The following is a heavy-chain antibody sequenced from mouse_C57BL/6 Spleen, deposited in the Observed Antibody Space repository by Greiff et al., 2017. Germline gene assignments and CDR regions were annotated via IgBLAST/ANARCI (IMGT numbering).Heavy chain of an antibody. CDR1: GFTFSSYA. Sequence: LVESGGGLVKPGGSQKLSCAASGFTFSSYAMSWVRQTPEKRLEWVATISDGGSYTYYPDNVKGRFTISRDNAKNNLYLQMSHLKSEDTAMYYCAREYWDDWFAYWGQGTLVTVAA. V-gene: IGHV5-4*01. CDR3: AREYWDDWFAY. J-gene: IGHJ3*01. CDR2: ISDGGSYT. D-gene: IGHD4-1*01.